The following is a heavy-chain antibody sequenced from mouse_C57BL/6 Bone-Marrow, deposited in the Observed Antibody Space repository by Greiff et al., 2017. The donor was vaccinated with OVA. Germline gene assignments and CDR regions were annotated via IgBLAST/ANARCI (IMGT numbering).Heavy chain of an antibody. V-gene: IGHV2-2*01. CDR2: IWSGGST. Sequence: VMLVESGPGLVQPSQSLSITCTVSGFSLTSYGVHWVRQSPGKGLEWLGVIWSGGSTDYNAAFISRLSISKDNSKSQVFFKMNSLQADDTAIYYCARSGLLIWYFDVWGTGTTVTVSS. CDR3: ARSGLLIWYFDV. J-gene: IGHJ1*03. CDR1: GFSLTSYG.